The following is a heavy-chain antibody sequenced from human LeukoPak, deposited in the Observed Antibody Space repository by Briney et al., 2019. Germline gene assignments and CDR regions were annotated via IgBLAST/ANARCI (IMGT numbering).Heavy chain of an antibody. Sequence: WGSLRLSCAASGFTLGRYWMHWFRQAPGTGLVWVARSNSDGKITDYADSVRGRFTTSRDNTKNTVYLQMSSLRAEDTGVYYCARDHHDFWSGYSNYWGQGTLVIVSS. CDR1: GFTLGRYW. CDR3: ARDHHDFWSGYSNY. J-gene: IGHJ4*02. V-gene: IGHV3-74*01. D-gene: IGHD3-3*01. CDR2: SNSDGKIT.